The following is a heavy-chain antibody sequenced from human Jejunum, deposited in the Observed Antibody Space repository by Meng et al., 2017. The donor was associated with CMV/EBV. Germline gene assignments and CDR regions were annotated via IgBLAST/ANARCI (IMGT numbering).Heavy chain of an antibody. CDR3: AKGRAGSTSCFDY. Sequence: SGFSFNSYTMNRVRPAPEKGLEWVSGITVSGRSTNNADSVKGRFTISRDNSKNTLYLQMNSLRAEDTAVYYCAKGRAGSTSCFDYWGQGTLVIVSS. D-gene: IGHD2-2*01. V-gene: IGHV3-23*01. CDR1: GFSFNSYT. J-gene: IGHJ4*02. CDR2: ITVSGRST.